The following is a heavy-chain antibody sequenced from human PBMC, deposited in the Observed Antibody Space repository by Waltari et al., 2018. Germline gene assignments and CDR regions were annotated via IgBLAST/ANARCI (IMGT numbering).Heavy chain of an antibody. Sequence: EAQLVESGGGLVQPGGSLRLSCAPSGFTVTNNYMTWVRQAPGKGLGWVSVIYTGGSTYYADAVEGRFTISRDNPKNMVYLQMNSLRAEDTAVYFCVRGISSQRLDSWGQGTLVTVSS. CDR1: GFTVTNNY. D-gene: IGHD3-3*02. CDR2: IYTGGST. CDR3: VRGISSQRLDS. J-gene: IGHJ4*02. V-gene: IGHV3-66*01.